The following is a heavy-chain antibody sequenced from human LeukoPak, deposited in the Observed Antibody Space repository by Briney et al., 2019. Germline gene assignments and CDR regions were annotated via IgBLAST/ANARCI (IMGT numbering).Heavy chain of an antibody. CDR3: ARLKCSSTSCFYYYYMDV. V-gene: IGHV4-34*01. D-gene: IGHD2-2*01. CDR2: INHSGST. CDR1: GGSFSGYY. Sequence: SETLSLTCAVYGGSFSGYYWSWIRQPPGKGLEWIGEINHSGSTNYNPSLKSRVTISVDTSKNQFSLKLSSVTAADTAVYYCARLKCSSTSCFYYYYMDVWGKGTTVTISS. J-gene: IGHJ6*03.